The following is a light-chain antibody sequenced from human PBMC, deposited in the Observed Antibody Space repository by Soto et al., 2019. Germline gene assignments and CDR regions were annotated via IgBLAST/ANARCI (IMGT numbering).Light chain of an antibody. CDR2: LVS. J-gene: IGKJ5*01. CDR3: MRSLQTLT. Sequence: DIVLTQSPLYLPVTPGEPASISCRSSQSLLHTNGFPYLDGYLQKPGQSPQLLVYLVSNRASGVPDRFSGGGSGTDFTLKISGGEVEDFGVYYCMRSLQTLTFGQGTRLEIE. V-gene: IGKV2-28*01. CDR1: QSLLHTNGFPY.